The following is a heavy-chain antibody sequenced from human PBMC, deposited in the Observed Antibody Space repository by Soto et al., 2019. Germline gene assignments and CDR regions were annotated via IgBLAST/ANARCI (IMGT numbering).Heavy chain of an antibody. CDR3: ARGRSYYYDSSGNWFDP. Sequence: QVQLQQWGAGLLKPSETLSLTCDVYGGSFSGYYWSWIRQPPGKGLEWIGEINHSGSTNYNPSLKSRVTISVDTSKNQFSLKLSSVTAADTAVYYCARGRSYYYDSSGNWFDPWGQGTLVTVSS. D-gene: IGHD3-22*01. J-gene: IGHJ5*02. V-gene: IGHV4-34*01. CDR2: INHSGST. CDR1: GGSFSGYY.